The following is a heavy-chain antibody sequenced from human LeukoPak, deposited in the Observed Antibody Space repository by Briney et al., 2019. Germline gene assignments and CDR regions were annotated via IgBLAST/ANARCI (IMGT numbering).Heavy chain of an antibody. D-gene: IGHD3-22*01. CDR3: ARDLVSYDSSGYSDAFDI. CDR2: ISSSSSTI. V-gene: IGHV3-48*04. Sequence: PGGSLRLSCAASGFTFSSYSMNWVRQAPGKGLEWVSYISSSSSTIYYADSVKGRFTISRDNAKNSLYLQMNSLRAEDTAVYYCARDLVSYDSSGYSDAFDIWGQGTMVTVSS. J-gene: IGHJ3*02. CDR1: GFTFSSYS.